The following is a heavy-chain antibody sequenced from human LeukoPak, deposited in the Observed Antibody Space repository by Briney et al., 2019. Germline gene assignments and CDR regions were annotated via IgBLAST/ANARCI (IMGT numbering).Heavy chain of an antibody. D-gene: IGHD5-24*01. CDR1: GYTFTSYY. Sequence: ASVKVSCKASGYTFTSYYMHWVRQAPGQGLEWMGIINPSGGSTSYAQKFQGRVTMTRDTSTSTVYMELSSLRSEDTAVYYCARAAVGMVTMERYFQHLGPGHPGHRLL. J-gene: IGHJ1*01. CDR3: ARAAVGMVTMERYFQH. V-gene: IGHV1-46*01. CDR2: INPSGGST.